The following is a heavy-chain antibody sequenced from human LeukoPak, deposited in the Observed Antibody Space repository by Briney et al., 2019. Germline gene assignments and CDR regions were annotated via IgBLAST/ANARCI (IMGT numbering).Heavy chain of an antibody. Sequence: PGGSLRLSCAASGFPVSDNYMTWVRQAPGKGLERVSVIYNGGTTKYADSVKGRFIISRDNSRNMLYLQMNSLRAEDTAVYYCARRSHWNDPHFDYWGQGTLVTVSS. CDR1: GFPVSDNY. V-gene: IGHV3-66*04. CDR2: IYNGGTT. J-gene: IGHJ4*02. CDR3: ARRSHWNDPHFDY. D-gene: IGHD1-1*01.